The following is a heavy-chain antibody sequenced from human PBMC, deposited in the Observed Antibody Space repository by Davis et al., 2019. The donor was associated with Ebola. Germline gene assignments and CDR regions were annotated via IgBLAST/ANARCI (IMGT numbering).Heavy chain of an antibody. CDR3: ARGVRLLQGFCYFDY. D-gene: IGHD5-24*01. Sequence: MPSETLSLTCSVSGGSISPYYWNWIRQPPGKGLEWIGYIYYSGSTNYNPSLKSRVTIPVDTSKNQFSLKLSSVTAADTAVYYCARGVRLLQGFCYFDYWGQGTLVTVSS. CDR2: IYYSGST. V-gene: IGHV4-59*01. J-gene: IGHJ4*02. CDR1: GGSISPYY.